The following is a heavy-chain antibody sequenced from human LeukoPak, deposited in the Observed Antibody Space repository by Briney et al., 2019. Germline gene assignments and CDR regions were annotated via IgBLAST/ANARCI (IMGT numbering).Heavy chain of an antibody. V-gene: IGHV3-30*03. J-gene: IGHJ4*02. CDR1: GFTFSSYG. CDR3: ARGHVLRYFD. CDR2: ISYDGSNK. Sequence: QAGGSLRLSCAASGFTFSSYGMHWVRQAPGKGLEWVAVISYDGSNKYYADSVKGRFTISRDNAKNSLYLQMNSLRAEDTAVYYCARGHVLRYFDWGQGTLVTVSS. D-gene: IGHD3-9*01.